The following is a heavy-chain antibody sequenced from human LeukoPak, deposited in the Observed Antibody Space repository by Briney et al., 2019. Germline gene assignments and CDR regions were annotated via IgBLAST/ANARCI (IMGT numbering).Heavy chain of an antibody. CDR2: IKQDGSEK. V-gene: IGHV3-7*01. CDR1: GFTFSSYW. D-gene: IGHD6-13*01. CDR3: ARATSYSSSWYDEGYYFDY. Sequence: PGGSLRLSCAASGFTFSSYWMSWVRQAPGKGLEWVANIKQDGSEKYYVDSVKGRFTISRDNAKNPLHLQMNSLRAEDTAVYYCARATSYSSSWYDEGYYFDYWGQGTLVTVSS. J-gene: IGHJ4*02.